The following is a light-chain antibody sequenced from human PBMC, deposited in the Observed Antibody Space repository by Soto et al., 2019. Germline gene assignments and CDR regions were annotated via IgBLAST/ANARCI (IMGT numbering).Light chain of an antibody. J-gene: IGKJ1*01. Sequence: DIQMTQSPSSLSASVGDRVTITCRASQRISNYLNWYQQKPGKAPKLLINAASTLQSGVPLRFSGSGSGTDFTLTISSLQPEDFATYYCQQSYSSPSWTFGQGTKVEIK. V-gene: IGKV1-39*01. CDR1: QRISNY. CDR3: QQSYSSPSWT. CDR2: AAS.